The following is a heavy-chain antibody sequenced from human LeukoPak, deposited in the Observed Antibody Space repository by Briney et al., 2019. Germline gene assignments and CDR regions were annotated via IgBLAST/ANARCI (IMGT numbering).Heavy chain of an antibody. V-gene: IGHV3-23*01. J-gene: IGHJ4*02. CDR2: ISGSGGNT. D-gene: IGHD2-21*01. CDR3: AKRGGVIRVFLIGLHKEASYFDS. CDR1: GLTLSNYG. Sequence: GGSLRLSCAVSGLTLSNYGMSWVRQVPGKGLEWVSGISGSGGNTYYADSVKGRFTISRDNSKNTLYLQVNSLRAEDTAVYFWAKRGGVIRVFLIGLHKEASYFDSWGQGALVTVSS.